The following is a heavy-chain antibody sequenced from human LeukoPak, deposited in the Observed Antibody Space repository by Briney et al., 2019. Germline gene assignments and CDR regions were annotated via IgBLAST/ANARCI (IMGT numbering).Heavy chain of an antibody. CDR1: GFTFDDYA. D-gene: IGHD6-6*01. CDR2: ISWDGGST. Sequence: PGGSLRLSCAASGFTFDDYAMHWVRQAPGKGLGWVSLISWDGGSTYYADSVKGRFTISRDNSKNSLYLQMNSLRAEDTALYYCAKDSSSPGYYMDVWGKGTTVTVSS. CDR3: AKDSSSPGYYMDV. J-gene: IGHJ6*03. V-gene: IGHV3-43D*03.